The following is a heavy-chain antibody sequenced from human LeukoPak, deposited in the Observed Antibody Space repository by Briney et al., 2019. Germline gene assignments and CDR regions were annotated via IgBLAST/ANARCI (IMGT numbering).Heavy chain of an antibody. CDR1: GYTFTSYA. Sequence: ASVKVSCKASGYTFTSYAMHWVRQAPGQRLEWMGWINAGNGNTKYSQKFQGRVTITRDTSTSTAYMELRSLRSDDTAVYYCARDRGYSYGFYYYYGMDVWGQGTTVTVSS. J-gene: IGHJ6*02. D-gene: IGHD5-18*01. CDR2: INAGNGNT. V-gene: IGHV1-3*01. CDR3: ARDRGYSYGFYYYYGMDV.